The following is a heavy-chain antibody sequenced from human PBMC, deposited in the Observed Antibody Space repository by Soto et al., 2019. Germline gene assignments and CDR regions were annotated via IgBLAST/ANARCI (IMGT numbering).Heavy chain of an antibody. Sequence: GPPVQVSCKASGYTFTSYGISWVRQAPGQGLEWMGWISAYNGNTNYAQKRQGRVTMTTDTSTSTAYMELRSLRSDDTAVYYCARDPSPIYYDSSGYSTPFDYWGQGTLVTVSS. D-gene: IGHD3-22*01. J-gene: IGHJ4*02. V-gene: IGHV1-18*01. CDR1: GYTFTSYG. CDR3: ARDPSPIYYDSSGYSTPFDY. CDR2: ISAYNGNT.